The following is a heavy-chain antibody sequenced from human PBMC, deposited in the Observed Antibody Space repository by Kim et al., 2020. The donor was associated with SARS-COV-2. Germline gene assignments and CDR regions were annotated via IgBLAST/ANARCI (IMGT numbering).Heavy chain of an antibody. CDR3: AKDAGARDGYKPTGGYFDL. CDR2: ISGSGGST. D-gene: IGHD5-12*01. CDR1: GFTFSSYA. J-gene: IGHJ2*01. V-gene: IGHV3-23*01. Sequence: GGSLRLSCAASGFTFSSYAMSWVRQAPGKGLEWVSAISGSGGSTYYADSVKGRFTISRDNSKNTLYLQMNSLRAEDTAVYYCAKDAGARDGYKPTGGYFDLWGRGTLVTVSP.